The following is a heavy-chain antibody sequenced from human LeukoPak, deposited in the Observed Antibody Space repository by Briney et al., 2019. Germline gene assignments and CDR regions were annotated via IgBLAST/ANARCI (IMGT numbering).Heavy chain of an antibody. CDR2: INHRGST. Sequence: SETLSLTCAVYGGSFSGYYWSWIRQPPGKGLEWMGEINHRGSTNYNPSLKSRVPISVATSKTQFSLKLSSVTAADTAVYYCARVGYDSSGYFTAPDYWGQGTLVTVSS. D-gene: IGHD3-22*01. V-gene: IGHV4-34*01. J-gene: IGHJ4*02. CDR3: ARVGYDSSGYFTAPDY. CDR1: GGSFSGYY.